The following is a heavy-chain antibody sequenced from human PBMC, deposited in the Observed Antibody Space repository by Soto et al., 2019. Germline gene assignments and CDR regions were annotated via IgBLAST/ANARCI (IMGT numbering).Heavy chain of an antibody. CDR1: GFIFSNYA. Sequence: GALRLSYAPPGFIFSNYAMSSVHQAPGRGPEWVSSISGSGVNTFYADSVKGRFTISRDNSKNMLYLQMSSLRAEDTALYYCAKDFLQDWGQDYYYGKDVWGQGTTVTVSS. D-gene: IGHD7-27*01. V-gene: IGHV3-23*01. CDR2: ISGSGVNT. CDR3: AKDFLQDWGQDYYYGKDV. J-gene: IGHJ6*02.